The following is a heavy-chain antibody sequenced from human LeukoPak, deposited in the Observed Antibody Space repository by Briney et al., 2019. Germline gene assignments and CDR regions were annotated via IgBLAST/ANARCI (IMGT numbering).Heavy chain of an antibody. V-gene: IGHV3-48*04. J-gene: IGHJ4*02. CDR2: ISSSGGTT. CDR1: GFTFSSYS. Sequence: PGGSLRLSCAASGFTFSSYSMNWVRQAPGKGLEWVSYISSSGGTTFYADSVKGRLTISRDNAKNSLYLHMNSLRGADTAVYYCARGAPTVTPTPFDYWGQGTLVTVSS. D-gene: IGHD4-17*01. CDR3: ARGAPTVTPTPFDY.